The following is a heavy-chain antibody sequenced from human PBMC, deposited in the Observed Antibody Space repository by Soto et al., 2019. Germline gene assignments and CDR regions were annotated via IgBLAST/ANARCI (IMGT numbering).Heavy chain of an antibody. V-gene: IGHV3-74*01. CDR2: INRDANDI. CDR3: ARDVPHSWFDS. J-gene: IGHJ5*01. D-gene: IGHD3-10*02. CDR1: RGAIGDYW. Sequence: EVQLVESGGGLVQPGGSLRLSCEASRGAIGDYWMHWVRQAPGKGLVWVSRINRDANDIIYADSVKGRFTASRDNAKNTVFLQSNSLRVEDTVVYYGARDVPHSWFDSWGQGTLVTVSS.